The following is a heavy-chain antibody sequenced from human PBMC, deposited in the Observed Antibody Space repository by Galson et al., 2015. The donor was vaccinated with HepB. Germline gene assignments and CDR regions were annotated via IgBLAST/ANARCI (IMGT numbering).Heavy chain of an antibody. V-gene: IGHV1-69*06. J-gene: IGHJ4*02. D-gene: IGHD3-10*01. CDR3: ATNAGRRGIFFEY. CDR2: INPTCATN. CDR1: AGTFNNHP. Sequence: SLRVSCKASAGTFNNHPTSWVRQAPGQGPEWMAEINPTCATNNHAQKFQDRLTIAADRSTSTLYMELSSLTSEDTAVYYCATNAGRRGIFFEYRGQGTLVTVSS.